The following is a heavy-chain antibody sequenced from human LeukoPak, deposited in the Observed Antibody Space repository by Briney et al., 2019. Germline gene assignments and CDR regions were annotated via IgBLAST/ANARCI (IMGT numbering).Heavy chain of an antibody. D-gene: IGHD2-15*01. CDR2: VYSSGST. J-gene: IGHJ6*02. Sequence: PSETLSLTCTVSGGSISSFYWSWVRLPPGKGLEWIGYVYSSGSTNYSPSLKSRVSISVDTSKNQFSLQLTSVTAADTAVYYCARSCSDGTCYYYYGLDVWGQGTLATVSS. V-gene: IGHV4-59*01. CDR1: GGSISSFY. CDR3: ARSCSDGTCYYYYGLDV.